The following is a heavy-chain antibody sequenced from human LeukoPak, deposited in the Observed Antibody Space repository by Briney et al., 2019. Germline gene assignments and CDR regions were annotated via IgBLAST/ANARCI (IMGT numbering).Heavy chain of an antibody. V-gene: IGHV3-11*01. CDR1: GFTFSDYY. Sequence: GGSLRLSCAASGFTFSDYYMSWIRQAPGKGLEWVSYISSSGSTIYYADSVKGRFTISRDNSKNTVYLQMSSLRVEDTAVYYCAKDGLAWENYFGCWGQGTLVSVSS. CDR3: AKDGLAWENYFGC. CDR2: ISSSGSTI. J-gene: IGHJ4*02. D-gene: IGHD1-26*01.